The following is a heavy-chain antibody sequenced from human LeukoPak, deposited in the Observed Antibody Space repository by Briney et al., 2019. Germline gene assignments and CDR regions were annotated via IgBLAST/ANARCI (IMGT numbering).Heavy chain of an antibody. CDR1: GGTFSSYA. V-gene: IGHV1-69*05. J-gene: IGHJ5*02. D-gene: IGHD6-6*01. CDR3: ARECGEYSSSSGLTAWFDP. Sequence: ATVKVSCKASGGTFSSYAISWVRQAPGQGLEWMGGIIPIFGTANYAQKFQGRVTITTDESTSTAYMELSSLRSEDTAVYYCARECGEYSSSSGLTAWFDPWGQGTLVTVSS. CDR2: IIPIFGTA.